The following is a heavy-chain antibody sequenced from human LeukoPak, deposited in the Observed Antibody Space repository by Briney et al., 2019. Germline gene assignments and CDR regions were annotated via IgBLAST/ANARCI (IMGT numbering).Heavy chain of an antibody. V-gene: IGHV3-7*01. D-gene: IGHD6-19*01. CDR3: VRDDGAVKPC. CDR1: GFTLSSYW. CDR2: IKRDGSEK. J-gene: IGHJ4*02. Sequence: GGSLRLSCAASGFTLSSYWVSWVRQAPGKGLEWVANIKRDGSEKYYVDSVKGRFTISRDNAKNSLFLQMSSLRVEDTAVYYCVRDDGAVKPCWGQGTLVTVSS.